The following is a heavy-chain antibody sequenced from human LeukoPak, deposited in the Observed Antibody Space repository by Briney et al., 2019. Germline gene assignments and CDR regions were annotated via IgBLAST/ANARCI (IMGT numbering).Heavy chain of an antibody. CDR2: IYSDGST. J-gene: IGHJ4*02. D-gene: IGHD1-26*01. CDR3: AREGGRGRDSPWFDY. Sequence: GGSLRLFCAASGFIVSGDFMSWVRQAPGKGLEWVSVIYSDGSTYYADSVKGRFTISRDNSKNTLDLQMTGLRAEDTAVYYCAREGGRGRDSPWFDYWGQGTLVTVSS. V-gene: IGHV3-53*01. CDR1: GFIVSGDF.